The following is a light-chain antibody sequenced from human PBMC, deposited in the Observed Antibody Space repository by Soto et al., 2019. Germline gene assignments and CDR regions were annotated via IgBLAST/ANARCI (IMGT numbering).Light chain of an antibody. CDR1: SSNNGAGYD. CDR3: QSFDNSLSGVL. J-gene: IGLJ2*01. V-gene: IGLV1-40*01. CDR2: GNI. Sequence: QSVLTQPPSVSGAPGQRVTIPCTGSSSNNGAGYDVHWYQQLPGTAPKLLIYGNINRPSGVPDRFSGSKSGTSASLAITGLQAEDEADYYCQSFDNSLSGVLFGGGTKLTVL.